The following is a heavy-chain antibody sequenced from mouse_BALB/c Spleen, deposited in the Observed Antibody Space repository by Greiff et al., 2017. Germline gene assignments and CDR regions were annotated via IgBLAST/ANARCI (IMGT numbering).Heavy chain of an antibody. CDR2: IDPANGNT. CDR1: GFNIKDTY. J-gene: IGHJ4*01. D-gene: IGHD2-4*01. V-gene: IGHV14-3*02. Sequence: EVMLVESGAELVKPGASVKLSCTASGFNIKDTYMHWVKQRPEQGLEWIGRIDPANGNTKYDPKFQGKATITADTSSNTAYLQLSSLTSEDTAVYYCARWGITTESAMDYWGQGTSVTVSS. CDR3: ARWGITTESAMDY.